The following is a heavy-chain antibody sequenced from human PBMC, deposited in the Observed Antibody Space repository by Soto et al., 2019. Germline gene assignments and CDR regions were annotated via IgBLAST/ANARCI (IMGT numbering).Heavy chain of an antibody. D-gene: IGHD1-26*01. J-gene: IGHJ3*02. CDR3: ARDRSAGSGSFDAFAI. CDR1: GFTFSSYA. Sequence: QVQLVESGGGVVQPGRSLRLSCAASGFTFSSYAMHWVRQAPGKGLEWVVVISYDGSNKYYADSVKGRFTISRDNSKNTLYLQMNSLRAEDTAVYYCARDRSAGSGSFDAFAIWGQGTMVTVSS. V-gene: IGHV3-30-3*01. CDR2: ISYDGSNK.